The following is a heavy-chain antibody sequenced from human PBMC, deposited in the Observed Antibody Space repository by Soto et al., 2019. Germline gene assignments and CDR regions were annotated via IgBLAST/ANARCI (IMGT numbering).Heavy chain of an antibody. CDR3: AKSSRQLTHEAPYYYCALDV. Sequence: GGSLRLSCAASGFTFSTYAMNWVRQAPGKGLEWVSTISGSGAGTYYRDSVKGRFAISRDNSKNTLFLQMNSLRVEDMAVYYCAKSSRQLTHEAPYYYCALDVWGQGTTVTVSS. CDR2: ISGSGAGT. V-gene: IGHV3-23*01. D-gene: IGHD3-9*01. CDR1: GFTFSTYA. J-gene: IGHJ6*02.